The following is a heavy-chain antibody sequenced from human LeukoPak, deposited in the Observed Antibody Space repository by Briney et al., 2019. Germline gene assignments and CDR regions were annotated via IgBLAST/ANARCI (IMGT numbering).Heavy chain of an antibody. D-gene: IGHD2-15*01. J-gene: IGHJ3*02. V-gene: IGHV3-23*01. Sequence: QPGGSLRLSCAASEFTLSSYAMSWVRQAPGKGLEWVSAISGSGGSTYYADSVKGRFTISRDNSKNTLYLQMNSLRAEDTAVYYCAKDAEDIVVVAIFNGAFDIWGQGTMVTVSS. CDR2: ISGSGGST. CDR1: EFTLSSYA. CDR3: AKDAEDIVVVAIFNGAFDI.